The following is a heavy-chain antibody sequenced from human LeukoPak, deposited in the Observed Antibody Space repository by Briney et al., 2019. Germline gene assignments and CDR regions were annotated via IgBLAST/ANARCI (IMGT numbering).Heavy chain of an antibody. J-gene: IGHJ5*02. CDR1: GGSISSSNW. Sequence: PSGTLSLTCAVSGGSISSSNWWSWVRQSPGKGLEWIGEIYHSGSTNYNPSLKSRVTISVDKSKNQFSLELSSVTAADTAMYYCARVRSVSSSSWYHADNWFDPWGQGTLVTVSS. CDR3: ARVRSVSSSSWYHADNWFDP. V-gene: IGHV4-4*02. CDR2: IYHSGST. D-gene: IGHD6-13*01.